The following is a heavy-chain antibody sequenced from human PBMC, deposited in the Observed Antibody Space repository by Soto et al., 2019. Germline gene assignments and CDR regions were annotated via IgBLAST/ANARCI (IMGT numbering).Heavy chain of an antibody. CDR1: GFSFSDYY. J-gene: IGHJ4*02. D-gene: IGHD4-17*01. CDR2: ISGNGEII. V-gene: IGHV3-11*01. Sequence: PGGSLRLSCAASGFSFSDYYIQWIRRAPGKGLEWISYISGNGEIIQYAASARGRFTISRDNAENSVYLEMDSLRAEDTALYYCARDVDADFRTDFDYWGRGTLVTVSS. CDR3: ARDVDADFRTDFDY.